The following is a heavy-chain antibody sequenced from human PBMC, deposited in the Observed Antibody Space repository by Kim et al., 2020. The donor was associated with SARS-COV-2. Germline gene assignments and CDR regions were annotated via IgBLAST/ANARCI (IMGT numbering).Heavy chain of an antibody. D-gene: IGHD3-16*02. CDR3: ARDARYDYVWGSYRYSYFDC. J-gene: IGHJ4*02. CDR1: GFTFSSYA. Sequence: GGSLRLSCAASGFTFSSYAMHWVRQAPGKGLEWVAVISYDGSNKYYADSVKGRFTISRDNSKNTLYLQMNSLRAEDTAVYYCARDARYDYVWGSYRYSYFDCWGQGTLVTVSS. V-gene: IGHV3-30*04. CDR2: ISYDGSNK.